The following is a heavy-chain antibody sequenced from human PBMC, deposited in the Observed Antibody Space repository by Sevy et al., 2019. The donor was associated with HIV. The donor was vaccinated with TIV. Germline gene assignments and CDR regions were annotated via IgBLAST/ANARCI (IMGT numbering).Heavy chain of an antibody. V-gene: IGHV3-21*01. CDR3: AKRLVSWDGMDV. J-gene: IGHJ6*02. CDR2: ISSSSRYI. D-gene: IGHD1-26*01. Sequence: GGSLRLSCAVSGFTFSSYTMNWVRQAPGKGLEWVSSISSSSRYIYYADSVKGRFTVSRDNAKNSLYLQMNRVRAEDTAVYYCAKRLVSWDGMDVWGQGTTVTVSS. CDR1: GFTFSSYT.